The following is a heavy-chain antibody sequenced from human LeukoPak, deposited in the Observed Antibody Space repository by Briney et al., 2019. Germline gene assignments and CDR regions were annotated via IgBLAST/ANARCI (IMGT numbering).Heavy chain of an antibody. Sequence: GRSLRLSCAASGFTFSSYGMHWVRQAPGKGLEWVSAISGSGGSTYYADSVKGRFTISRDNSKNTLYLQMNSLRAEDTAVYYCAKEENFWSGSFDYWGQGTLVTVSS. CDR3: AKEENFWSGSFDY. CDR2: ISGSGGST. D-gene: IGHD3-3*01. CDR1: GFTFSSYG. V-gene: IGHV3-23*01. J-gene: IGHJ4*02.